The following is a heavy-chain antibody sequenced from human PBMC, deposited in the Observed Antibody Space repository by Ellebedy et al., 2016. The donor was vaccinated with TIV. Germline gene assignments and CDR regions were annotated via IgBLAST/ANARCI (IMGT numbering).Heavy chain of an antibody. J-gene: IGHJ2*01. V-gene: IGHV1-18*01. Sequence: ASVKVSCXASGYTFTNFGISWVRQAPGQGLEWMGWVSSYNGNTNYAQKFQGRVTMTTDTPTSTAYMELKDLRSDDTAVYYCARDTAYGGFIEHWYFNLWGRGTLVTVSS. CDR3: ARDTAYGGFIEHWYFNL. CDR2: VSSYNGNT. D-gene: IGHD4-23*01. CDR1: GYTFTNFG.